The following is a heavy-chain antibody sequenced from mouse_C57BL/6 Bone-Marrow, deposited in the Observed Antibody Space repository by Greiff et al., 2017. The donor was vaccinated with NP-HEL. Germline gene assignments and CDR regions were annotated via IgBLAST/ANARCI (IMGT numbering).Heavy chain of an antibody. CDR2: IYPRSGNT. CDR3: VIYYDCAYAMDY. J-gene: IGHJ4*01. Sequence: SGAELARPGASVKLSCKASGYTFTSYGISWVKQRTGQGLEWIGEIYPRSGNTYYNEKFKGKATLTADKSSSTAYMELRSLTSEDSAVYFCVIYYDCAYAMDYWGQGTSVTVSS. V-gene: IGHV1-81*01. D-gene: IGHD2-4*01. CDR1: GYTFTSYG.